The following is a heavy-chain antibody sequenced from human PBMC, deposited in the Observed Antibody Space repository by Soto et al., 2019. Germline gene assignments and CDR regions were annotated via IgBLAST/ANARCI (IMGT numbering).Heavy chain of an antibody. CDR2: LSYYERDK. J-gene: IGHJ4*02. Sequence: WGSLGLSCEPSVFSFRSYVLHWVRQAPGKGLEWVAVLSYYERDKYYADSVKGRFTISRDNSKNTLYLQMNSLRTEDTAVYYCAREGSGDAYSAGGAMDCWGQGTMVTVSS. CDR1: VFSFRSYV. CDR3: AREGSGDAYSAGGAMDC. D-gene: IGHD4-4*01. V-gene: IGHV3-30*04.